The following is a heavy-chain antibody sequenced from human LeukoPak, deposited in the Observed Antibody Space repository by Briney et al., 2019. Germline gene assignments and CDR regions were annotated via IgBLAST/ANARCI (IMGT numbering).Heavy chain of an antibody. Sequence: GGSLRLSCAASGFTFSSYEMNWVRQAPGKGLEWVSYISSSGSTIYYADSVKGRFTISRDNAKNSLYLQMNSLRVEDTAVYYCARSGRGDVSNYYNFDSWGQGTLVTVSS. CDR3: ARSGRGDVSNYYNFDS. V-gene: IGHV3-48*03. D-gene: IGHD2-15*01. CDR1: GFTFSSYE. CDR2: ISSSGSTI. J-gene: IGHJ4*02.